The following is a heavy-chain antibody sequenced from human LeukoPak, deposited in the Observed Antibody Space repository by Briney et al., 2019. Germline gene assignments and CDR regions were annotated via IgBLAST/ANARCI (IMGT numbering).Heavy chain of an antibody. D-gene: IGHD3-22*01. V-gene: IGHV4-38-2*02. Sequence: SETLSLTCAVSGCSISGGYYWAWIRQPPGKGLEWIGSIYHSGSTCYNPSLKSRVTISVDTSKNQFSLRLSSVTAADTAIYYCARDRRNSAYYYDSGGYYVEYWGQGTLVTVSS. CDR2: IYHSGST. J-gene: IGHJ4*02. CDR1: GCSISGGYY. CDR3: ARDRRNSAYYYDSGGYYVEY.